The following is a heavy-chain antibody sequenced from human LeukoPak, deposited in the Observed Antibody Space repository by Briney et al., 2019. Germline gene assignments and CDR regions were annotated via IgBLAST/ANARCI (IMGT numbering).Heavy chain of an antibody. CDR2: FSVGGGA. Sequence: GGSLRLSCAGSGFIFSSHAMSWVRQAPGKGLEWVSAFSVGGGAYYADSVTGRFTISRDTSKNTLYLQMSSLRAEDTAVYYCAKNEGTTMTYFDFWGQGTLVTVSS. J-gene: IGHJ4*02. CDR1: GFIFSSHA. D-gene: IGHD3-22*01. CDR3: AKNEGTTMTYFDF. V-gene: IGHV3-23*01.